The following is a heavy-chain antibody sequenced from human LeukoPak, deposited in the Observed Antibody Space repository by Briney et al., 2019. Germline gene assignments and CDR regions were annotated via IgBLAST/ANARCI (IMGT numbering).Heavy chain of an antibody. Sequence: AASVKVSCKASGYTFTSYDVNWVRQATGRGLEWMGWMNPNSGNTGLAQKFQGRVTLTRDTSLSTAYMELSNLRSDDTAVYYCARDEVVAAPNYFGMVVWGQGTTVSVSS. CDR3: ARDEVVAAPNYFGMVV. V-gene: IGHV1-8*01. CDR1: GYTFTSYD. J-gene: IGHJ6*02. CDR2: MNPNSGNT. D-gene: IGHD2-15*01.